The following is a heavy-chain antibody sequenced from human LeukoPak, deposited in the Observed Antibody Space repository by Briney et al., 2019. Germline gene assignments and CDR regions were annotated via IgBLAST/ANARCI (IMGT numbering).Heavy chain of an antibody. CDR2: ISYDGSNK. CDR3: ARDNDYGDYPDAFDI. CDR1: GFTFSSYA. Sequence: PGGSLRLSCAASGFTFSSYAMHWVRQAPGKGLEWVAVISYDGSNKYYADSVKGRFTISRDNSKNTLYLQMNSLRAEDTAVYYCARDNDYGDYPDAFDIRGQGTMVTVSS. V-gene: IGHV3-30-3*01. D-gene: IGHD4-17*01. J-gene: IGHJ3*02.